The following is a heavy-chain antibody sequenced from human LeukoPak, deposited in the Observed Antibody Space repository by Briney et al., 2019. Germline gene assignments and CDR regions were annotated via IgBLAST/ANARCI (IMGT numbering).Heavy chain of an antibody. CDR2: ISSSSSYT. V-gene: IGHV3-11*06. CDR3: ARATAYSSSWYNY. CDR1: GFTFSDYY. D-gene: IGHD6-13*01. J-gene: IGHJ4*02. Sequence: GGSLRLPCAASGFTFSDYYMSWIRQAPGKGLEWVSYISSSSSYTNYADSVKGRFTISRDNAKNSLYLQMNSLRAEDTAVYYCARATAYSSSWYNYWGQGTLVTVSS.